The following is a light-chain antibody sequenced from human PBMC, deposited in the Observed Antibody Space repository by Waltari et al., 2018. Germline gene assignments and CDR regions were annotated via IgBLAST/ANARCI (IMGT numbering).Light chain of an antibody. Sequence: QSALTQPASVSGSPGQSLTVSCTGTASDVGGFDFVSWSQQHPGKVPKLILFQFDNRPSDVSRRFSGSKSGNTASLIISGLQPEDEAQYYCASFASDNTVLFGGGT. CDR1: ASDVGGFDF. CDR3: ASFASDNTVL. J-gene: IGLJ2*01. CDR2: QFD. V-gene: IGLV2-14*01.